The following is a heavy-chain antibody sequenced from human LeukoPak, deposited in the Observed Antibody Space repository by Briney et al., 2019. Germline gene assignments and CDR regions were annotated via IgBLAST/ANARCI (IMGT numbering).Heavy chain of an antibody. Sequence: ESLKISCKGSGYSFTTYWIGWVRQMPGKGLEWMGVIYPGDSDTRYSPSFEGQVTISADKSINNAYLQWSSLKASDTAIYYCARIVAYSSSWTKKSYFDYWGQGTLVTVSS. CDR1: GYSFTTYW. V-gene: IGHV5-51*01. J-gene: IGHJ4*02. D-gene: IGHD6-13*01. CDR3: ARIVAYSSSWTKKSYFDY. CDR2: IYPGDSDT.